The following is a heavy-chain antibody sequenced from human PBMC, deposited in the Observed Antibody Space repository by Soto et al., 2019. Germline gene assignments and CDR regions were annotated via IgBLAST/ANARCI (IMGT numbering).Heavy chain of an antibody. D-gene: IGHD1-26*01. CDR1: GFTFSSYA. J-gene: IGHJ6*02. CDR2: ISYDGSNK. V-gene: IGHV3-30-3*01. CDR3: ERDPIVGATVGGYYYGMDV. Sequence: PGGSMILSCAASGFTFSSYAMHWVRQAPGKGLEWVAVISYDGSNKYYADSVKGRFTISRDNSKNTLYLQMNSLRAEDTAVYYCERDPIVGATVGGYYYGMDVWGQGTSVTVS.